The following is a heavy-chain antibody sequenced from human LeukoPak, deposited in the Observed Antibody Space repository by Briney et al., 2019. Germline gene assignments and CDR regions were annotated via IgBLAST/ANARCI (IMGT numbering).Heavy chain of an antibody. V-gene: IGHV4-34*01. CDR2: INHSGST. D-gene: IGHD3-22*01. J-gene: IGHJ4*02. CDR3: ARQGGSYDSSGYYLYYFDY. Sequence: SETLSLTCAVYGGSFSGYYWSWIRQPPGKGLEWIGEINHSGSTNYNPSLKSRVTISVDTSKNQFSLKLSSVTAADTAVYYCARQGGSYDSSGYYLYYFDYWGQGTLVTASS. CDR1: GGSFSGYY.